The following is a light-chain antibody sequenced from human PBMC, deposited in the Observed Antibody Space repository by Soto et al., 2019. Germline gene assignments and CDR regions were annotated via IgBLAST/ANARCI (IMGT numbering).Light chain of an antibody. CDR2: DAS. V-gene: IGKV1-5*01. CDR1: QSISSW. Sequence: DIQMTQSPSTLSASVGDRVTITCRASQSISSWLAWYQQKPGKAPNLLIYDASSLESGVPSRFSGSASGTEFTLTISSLQPDDFATYSCQQYNSYSLVTFGQGTKLEIK. J-gene: IGKJ2*01. CDR3: QQYNSYSLVT.